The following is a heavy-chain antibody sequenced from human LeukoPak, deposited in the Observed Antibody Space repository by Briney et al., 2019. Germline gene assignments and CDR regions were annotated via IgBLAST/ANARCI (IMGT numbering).Heavy chain of an antibody. CDR2: IWYDGSNK. Sequence: PGGSLRLSCAASGFTFSSYGMHWVRQAPGKGLEWVAVIWYDGSNKYYADSVKGRFTISRDNSKNTLYLQMNSLRAEDTAVYYCAKSHPRAATIFGVVHPIQYYYGMDVWGQGTTVTVSS. CDR1: GFTFSSYG. CDR3: AKSHPRAATIFGVVHPIQYYYGMDV. J-gene: IGHJ6*02. V-gene: IGHV3-33*06. D-gene: IGHD3-3*01.